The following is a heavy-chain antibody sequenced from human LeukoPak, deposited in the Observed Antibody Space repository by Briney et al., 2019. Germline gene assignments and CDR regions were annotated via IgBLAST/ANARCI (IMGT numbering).Heavy chain of an antibody. CDR2: ISWNSGSI. D-gene: IGHD2-2*01. J-gene: IGHJ3*02. V-gene: IGHV3-9*01. CDR3: AKDGGYDQASDAFDI. CDR1: GFTFDDYA. Sequence: GGSLRLSCAASGFTFDDYAMHWVRQAPGKGLEWVSGISWNSGSIGYADPVKGRFTISRDNAKNSLYLQMNSLRAEDTALYYCAKDGGYDQASDAFDIWGQGTMVTVSS.